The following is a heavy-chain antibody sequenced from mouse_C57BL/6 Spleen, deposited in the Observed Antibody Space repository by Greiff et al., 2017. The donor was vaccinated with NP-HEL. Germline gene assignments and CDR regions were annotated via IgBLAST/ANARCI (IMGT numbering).Heavy chain of an antibody. CDR2: ISSGSSTI. CDR1: GFTFSDYG. V-gene: IGHV5-17*01. J-gene: IGHJ4*01. D-gene: IGHD2-2*01. Sequence: EVKLMESGGGLVKPGGSLKLSCAASGFTFSDYGMHWVRQAPEKGLEWVAYISSGSSTISYADTVKGRFTISRDNAKNTLFLQMTSLRSEDTAMYYYARVIYDGYRSYAMDYWGQGTSVTVSS. CDR3: ARVIYDGYRSYAMDY.